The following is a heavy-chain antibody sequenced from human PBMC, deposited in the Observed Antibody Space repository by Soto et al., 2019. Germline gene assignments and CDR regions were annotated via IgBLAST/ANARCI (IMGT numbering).Heavy chain of an antibody. D-gene: IGHD5-12*01. CDR2: INHSGST. CDR1: GGSFSGYS. V-gene: IGHV4-34*01. CDR3: ARAPQIVAMGRPFDY. J-gene: IGHJ4*02. Sequence: SETLSLTCAVYGGSFSGYSWNWIRQPPGKGLEWIGEINHSGSTNYNPSLKSRVTISLDTSKNQFSLWLTSLTAADTAVYFCARAPQIVAMGRPFDYWGQGILVTVSS.